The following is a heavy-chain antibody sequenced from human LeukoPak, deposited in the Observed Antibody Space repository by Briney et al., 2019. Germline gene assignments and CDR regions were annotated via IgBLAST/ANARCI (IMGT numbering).Heavy chain of an antibody. CDR3: ARVRSAVAGFDY. V-gene: IGHV3-21*01. Sequence: PGGSLRLPCAASGFTFSSYSMNWVRQAPGKGLEWVSSISSSSSYIYYADSVKGRFTISRDNAKNSLYLQMNSLRAEDTAVYYCARVRSAVAGFDYWGQGTLVTVSS. CDR1: GFTFSSYS. CDR2: ISSSSSYI. D-gene: IGHD6-19*01. J-gene: IGHJ4*02.